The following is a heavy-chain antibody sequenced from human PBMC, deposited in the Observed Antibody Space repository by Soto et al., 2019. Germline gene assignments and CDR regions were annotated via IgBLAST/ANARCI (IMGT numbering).Heavy chain of an antibody. CDR3: ARSLKVLRGCFNP. J-gene: IGHJ5*02. CDR1: GGSVNSGGDY. V-gene: IGHV4-61*08. Sequence: SVTLSRPCTVSGGSVNSGGDYWSWIRQLPGKGLEWIGYVYLTGSTYYSPSVESRVTXXVXTSKNQFSLKPSSVTAADTAVYYCARSLKVLRGCFNPWGQAPLVTVSS. CDR2: VYLTGST.